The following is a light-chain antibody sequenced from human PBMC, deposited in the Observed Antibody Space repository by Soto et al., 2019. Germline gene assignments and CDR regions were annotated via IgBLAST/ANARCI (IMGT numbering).Light chain of an antibody. CDR2: TDN. CDR1: SSNIGSNV. V-gene: IGLV1-44*01. J-gene: IGLJ3*02. CDR3: VTWDDSLNGRV. Sequence: QTVVTQPPSASGTPGQTVTISCSGDSSNIGSNVVNWYQQFPGTAPKLLIYTDNLRPSGVTDRFSGSKSGTSASLAISGLQSEDEADYYCVTWDDSLNGRVFGGGTKVTVL.